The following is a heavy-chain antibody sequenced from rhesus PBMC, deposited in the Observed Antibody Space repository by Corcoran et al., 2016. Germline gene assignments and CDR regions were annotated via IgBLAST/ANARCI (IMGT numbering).Heavy chain of an antibody. CDR2: IRSKSNNYET. D-gene: IGHD5-24*01. CDR1: GFTFSSSA. Sequence: EVQLVESGGGLVQPGGSLRLSCAASGFTFSSSAMHWVRQASGKGLDWVGSIRSKSNNYETGYAASVKGRFTISRDDSKNTAYLQMNSLKTEDTAVYYCARGGLVGTARGTFDYWGQGVLVTVSS. V-gene: IGHV3-118*01. J-gene: IGHJ4*01. CDR3: ARGGLVGTARGTFDY.